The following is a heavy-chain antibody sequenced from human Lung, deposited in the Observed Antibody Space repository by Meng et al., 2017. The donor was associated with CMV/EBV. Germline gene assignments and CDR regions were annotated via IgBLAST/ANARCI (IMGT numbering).Heavy chain of an antibody. Sequence: GGSXRLXXAASGFIFSSYSMNWVRQAPGKGLEWVSSISSSSSYIYYADSVKGRFTISRDNAKNSLYLQMNSLRAEDTAVYYCARDLRGYSGYDYPYYYYGMDVXGQGXTVTVSS. CDR2: ISSSSSYI. D-gene: IGHD5-12*01. J-gene: IGHJ6*02. V-gene: IGHV3-21*01. CDR3: ARDLRGYSGYDYPYYYYGMDV. CDR1: GFIFSSYS.